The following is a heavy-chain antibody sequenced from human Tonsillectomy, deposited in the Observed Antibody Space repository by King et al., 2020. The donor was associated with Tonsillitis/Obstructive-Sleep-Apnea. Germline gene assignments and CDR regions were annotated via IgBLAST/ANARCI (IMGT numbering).Heavy chain of an antibody. D-gene: IGHD1-26*01. Sequence: EKQLVQSGGGLVQPGRSLRLSCTISGFTFRDYGMSWVRQAPGKELEWVGFIRSKTYGGTTDYAASVKGRVTISTDDSKSIAYLQMNSLKTGDTAVYYCTRVGTSGRYSYDFWGQGTMVTVSS. J-gene: IGHJ3*01. CDR1: GFTFRDYG. V-gene: IGHV3-49*04. CDR2: IRSKTYGGTT. CDR3: TRVGTSGRYSYDF.